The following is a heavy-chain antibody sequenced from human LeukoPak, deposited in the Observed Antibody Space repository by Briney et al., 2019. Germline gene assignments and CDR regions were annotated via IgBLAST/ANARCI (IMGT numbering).Heavy chain of an antibody. V-gene: IGHV3-30-3*01. Sequence: GGSLRLSCAASGFTFSSYAMHWVRQAPGKGLEWVAVISYDGSNKYYADSVKGRFTISRDNSKNTLYLQMNSLRAEDTAVYYCARAIAVAGNDYYGMDVWGQGTTVTVSS. D-gene: IGHD6-19*01. CDR2: ISYDGSNK. CDR1: GFTFSSYA. CDR3: ARAIAVAGNDYYGMDV. J-gene: IGHJ6*02.